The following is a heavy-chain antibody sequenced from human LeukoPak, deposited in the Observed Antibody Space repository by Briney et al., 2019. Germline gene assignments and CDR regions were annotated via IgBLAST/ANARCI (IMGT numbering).Heavy chain of an antibody. CDR2: ISYDGSNK. J-gene: IGHJ4*02. CDR1: GFTFSSYA. CDR3: ARDRLTYDY. V-gene: IGHV3-30*04. Sequence: GGSLRLSCAASGFTFSSYAMYWVRQAPGKGLEWVAVISYDGSNKYYADSVKGRFTISRDNSKNTLYLQMNSLRAEDTAVYYCARDRLTYDYWGQGTLVTVSS. D-gene: IGHD3-9*01.